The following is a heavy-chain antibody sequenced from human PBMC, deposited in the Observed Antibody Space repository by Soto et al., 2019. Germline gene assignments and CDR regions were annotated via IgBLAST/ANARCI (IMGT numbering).Heavy chain of an antibody. CDR2: ISDSGDST. CDR3: AKELGTPGVGATLDD. Sequence: GGSLRLSCAASGFTFSNYAMSWVRQAPGKGLEWVSGISDSGDSTYNADSVRGRFTISRDNSKNTLYLQMNSLRAEDAAIYYCAKELGTPGVGATLDDWGSGTLVTVAS. V-gene: IGHV3-23*01. CDR1: GFTFSNYA. J-gene: IGHJ4*02. D-gene: IGHD1-26*01.